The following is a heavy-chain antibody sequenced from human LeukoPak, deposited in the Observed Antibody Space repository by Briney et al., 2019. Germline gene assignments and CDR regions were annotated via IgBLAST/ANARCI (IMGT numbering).Heavy chain of an antibody. J-gene: IGHJ4*02. Sequence: PGGSLRLSCSASGFTFGDYVMSWFRQAPGKGLEWVGCIRNKPYGETTQYAAPVKGRFTISRDDSKSIAYLQMNSLQPEDTAVYFCTRGRAIYGSGKDFDFWGQGTLVTVSS. CDR3: TRGRAIYGSGKDFDF. CDR2: IRNKPYGETT. D-gene: IGHD3-10*01. V-gene: IGHV3-49*03. CDR1: GFTFGDYV.